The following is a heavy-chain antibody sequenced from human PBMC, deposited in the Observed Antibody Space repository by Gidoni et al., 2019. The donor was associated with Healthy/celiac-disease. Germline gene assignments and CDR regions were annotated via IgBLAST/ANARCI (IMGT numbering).Heavy chain of an antibody. Sequence: EVQLVASGGGLVQLGVSLSLTCEASGFTFRSYSMHWVRQAPGKGLEYVSAISSNGGSTYYANSVKGIFTISRDNSKNTLYLQMGSLRAEDMAVYYCARDRYAFDIWGQVTMVTVSS. CDR3: ARDRYAFDI. D-gene: IGHD3-16*02. J-gene: IGHJ3*02. V-gene: IGHV3-64*01. CDR1: GFTFRSYS. CDR2: ISSNGGST.